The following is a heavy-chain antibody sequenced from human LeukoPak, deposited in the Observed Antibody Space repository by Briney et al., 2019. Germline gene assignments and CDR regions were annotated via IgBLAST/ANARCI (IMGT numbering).Heavy chain of an antibody. V-gene: IGHV3-23*01. Sequence: PGGSLRLSCAASGFTFSSYAMSWVRQAPGKGLEWVSAISGSGGSTYYADSVKGRFTISRDNSKNTLHLQMNSLRAEDTAVYYCAKATTGTTYYYYMDVWGKGTTVTVSS. CDR3: AKATTGTTYYYYMDV. CDR1: GFTFSSYA. D-gene: IGHD1-1*01. J-gene: IGHJ6*03. CDR2: ISGSGGST.